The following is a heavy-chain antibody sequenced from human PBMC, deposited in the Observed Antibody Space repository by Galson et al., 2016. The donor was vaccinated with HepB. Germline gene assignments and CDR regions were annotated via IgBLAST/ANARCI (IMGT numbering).Heavy chain of an antibody. V-gene: IGHV3-11*01. CDR3: ATDGVVLASPLFDY. CDR2: ISSSGTTI. CDR1: GFTFSDYY. D-gene: IGHD2-2*01. Sequence: SLRLSCAASGFTFSDYYMSWIRQAPGKGLEWVSHISSSGTTISYADSVKGRFTISRDNAKNSLYLQMNSLRAEDTAVYYCATDGVVLASPLFDYWGQGTLVTVSS. J-gene: IGHJ4*02.